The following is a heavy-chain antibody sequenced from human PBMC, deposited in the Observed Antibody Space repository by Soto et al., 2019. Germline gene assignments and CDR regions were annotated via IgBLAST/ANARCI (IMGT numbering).Heavy chain of an antibody. D-gene: IGHD6-13*01. CDR1: GFTFSSFA. V-gene: IGHV3-23*01. Sequence: GGSLRLSCAASGFTFSSFAMSWVRQAPGKGLEWVSGIGSSGGLTYYADSVKGLFTISRDNSKNTLYLQMNSLRAEDTAVYYCAKEGYSSSWPGFDYWGQGTLVTVSS. CDR3: AKEGYSSSWPGFDY. CDR2: IGSSGGLT. J-gene: IGHJ4*02.